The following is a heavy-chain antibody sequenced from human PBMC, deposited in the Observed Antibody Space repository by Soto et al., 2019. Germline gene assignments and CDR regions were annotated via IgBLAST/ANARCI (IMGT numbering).Heavy chain of an antibody. J-gene: IGHJ6*02. CDR3: ARPLTAHSYYGVDV. V-gene: IGHV3-53*01. D-gene: IGHD3-16*01. CDR2: MYSGGGT. CDR1: GLSVSSNH. Sequence: GGSLRLSCAASGLSVSSNHMSWFRQAPGKGLEYVSVMYSGGGTYYAESLKGRCTISRDNSKNTLYLQMSHLRVEDTAVYYCARPLTAHSYYGVDVWGQGTTVTVSS.